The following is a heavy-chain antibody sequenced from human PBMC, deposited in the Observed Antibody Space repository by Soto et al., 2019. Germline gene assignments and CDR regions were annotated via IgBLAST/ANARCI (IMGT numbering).Heavy chain of an antibody. CDR3: ARLLAVAGTGDGMDV. Sequence: GESLKISCKGSGYSFTSYWIGWVRQMPGKGLEWMGIIYPGDSDTRYSPSFQGQVTISADKSISTAYLQWSSLKASDTAMYYCARLLAVAGTGDGMDVWGHGTTVTVSS. V-gene: IGHV5-51*01. D-gene: IGHD6-19*01. CDR2: IYPGDSDT. CDR1: GYSFTSYW. J-gene: IGHJ6*02.